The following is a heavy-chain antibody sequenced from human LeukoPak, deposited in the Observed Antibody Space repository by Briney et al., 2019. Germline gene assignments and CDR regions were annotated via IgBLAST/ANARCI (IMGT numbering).Heavy chain of an antibody. Sequence: ASVKGSCKASGYTFTSYGFNWVRQAPGQGLEWMGWISTYKGNTNYAQKLQGRVTMTTDTSTGTAYMELRSLRSDDTAVYYCARDSPLDSGYDSYFDYWGQGTLVTVSS. D-gene: IGHD5-12*01. CDR2: ISTYKGNT. CDR3: ARDSPLDSGYDSYFDY. J-gene: IGHJ4*02. CDR1: GYTFTSYG. V-gene: IGHV1-18*01.